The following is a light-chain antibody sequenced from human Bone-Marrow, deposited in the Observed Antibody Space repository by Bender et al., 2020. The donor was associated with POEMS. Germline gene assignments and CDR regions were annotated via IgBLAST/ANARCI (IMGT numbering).Light chain of an antibody. J-gene: IGLJ3*02. CDR2: KDS. Sequence: SYVLTQPPSVSMAPGQTARLTCGGDNIGSKSVHWYHQKPGQSPVLVIYKDSKRPSGIPDRFSGSRSGTSASLAITGLQSDDEAIYFCVAWDASLNGWVFGGGTKLTVL. CDR1: NIGSKS. CDR3: VAWDASLNGWV. V-gene: IGLV3-21*02.